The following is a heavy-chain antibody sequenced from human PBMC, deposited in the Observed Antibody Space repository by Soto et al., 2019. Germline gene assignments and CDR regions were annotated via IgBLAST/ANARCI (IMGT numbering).Heavy chain of an antibody. Sequence: SETLSLTCTVSGGSISSRGYYWSWIRQHPGKGLEWIGYIYYSGSTYNTPSLKSRVTISVDTSKNQFSLKLSSVTAADTAVYYCATGDSNDKMDYWGQGTLVTVSS. CDR2: IYYSGST. CDR3: ATGDSNDKMDY. V-gene: IGHV4-31*03. CDR1: GGSISSRGYY. D-gene: IGHD2-8*01. J-gene: IGHJ4*02.